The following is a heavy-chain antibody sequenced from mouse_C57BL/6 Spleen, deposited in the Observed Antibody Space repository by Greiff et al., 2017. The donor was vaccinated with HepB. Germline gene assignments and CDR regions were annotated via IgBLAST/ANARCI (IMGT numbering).Heavy chain of an antibody. V-gene: IGHV1-69*01. J-gene: IGHJ4*01. D-gene: IGHD2-1*01. CDR1: GYTFTSYW. CDR2: IDPSDSYT. CDR3: ARDGILYAMDY. Sequence: QVQLQQPGAELVMPGASVKLSCKASGYTFTSYWMHWVKQRPGQGLEWIGEIDPSDSYTNYNQKFKGKSTLTVDKSSSTAYMQLSSLTSEDSAVYYCARDGILYAMDYWGQGTSVTVSS.